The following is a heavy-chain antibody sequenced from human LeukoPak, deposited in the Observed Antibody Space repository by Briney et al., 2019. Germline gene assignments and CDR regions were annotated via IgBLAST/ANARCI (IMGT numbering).Heavy chain of an antibody. CDR3: ASKSSSWYAYYFDY. CDR2: ISSGSTYI. V-gene: IGHV3-21*01. CDR1: EFTFSTYS. D-gene: IGHD6-13*01. J-gene: IGHJ4*02. Sequence: GGSLRLSCAASEFTFSTYSMNWVRQAPGKGLEWVSSISSGSTYIYYADSVKGRFTISRDNAKNSLYLQMNSLRAEDTAVYYCASKSSSWYAYYFDYWGQGTLVTVSS.